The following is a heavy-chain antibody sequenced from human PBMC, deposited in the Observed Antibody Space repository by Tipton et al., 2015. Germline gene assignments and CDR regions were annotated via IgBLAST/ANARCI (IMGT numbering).Heavy chain of an antibody. D-gene: IGHD3-16*02. Sequence: TLSLTCTVSGGSISSSSYYWGWIRQPPGKGLEWIGSIYYSGGTYYNPSLKSRVIISVDMSKNQFSLKLRSVTAADTAVYYCARDTMLRLGELSLSVGSPSWRRSYYYGMDVWGQGTTVTVSS. CDR2: IYYSGGT. V-gene: IGHV4-39*02. CDR1: GGSISSSSYY. CDR3: ARDTMLRLGELSLSVGSPSWRRSYYYGMDV. J-gene: IGHJ6*02.